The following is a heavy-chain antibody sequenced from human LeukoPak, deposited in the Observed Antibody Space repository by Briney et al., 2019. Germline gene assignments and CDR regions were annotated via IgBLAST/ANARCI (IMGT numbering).Heavy chain of an antibody. CDR2: ISSSSSDYK. V-gene: IGHV3-21*01. CDR3: ARGTNRSPLDFDY. J-gene: IGHJ4*02. D-gene: IGHD2-8*01. CDR1: GFTLSSYN. Sequence: AGGSLRLSCVASGFTLSSYNIHWVRQAPGKGLEWVSTISSSSSDYKYYSDSVKGRFTISRDNADNSLYLQMNSLRAEDTAVYFCARGTNRSPLDFDYWGQGTQVTVSS.